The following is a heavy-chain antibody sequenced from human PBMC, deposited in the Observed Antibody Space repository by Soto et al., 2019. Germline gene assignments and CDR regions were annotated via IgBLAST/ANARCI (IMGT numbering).Heavy chain of an antibody. CDR1: GYTFTNYG. V-gene: IGHV1-18*04. CDR3: AREEYRQLDH. D-gene: IGHD3-16*02. J-gene: IGHJ5*02. Sequence: QVQLVQSGAEVKKPGASVKVSCKASGYTFTNYGISWVRQAPGQGLEWMGWISTNSGHTDYAQNLRGRVTMTTDTPTTTAYMELRSLRSDDTAVYYCAREEYRQLDHWGQGTLVTVAS. CDR2: ISTNSGHT.